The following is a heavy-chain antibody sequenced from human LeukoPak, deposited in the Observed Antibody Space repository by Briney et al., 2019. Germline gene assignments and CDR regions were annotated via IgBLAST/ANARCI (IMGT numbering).Heavy chain of an antibody. CDR3: AKDKSGYSYGYNGMDV. D-gene: IGHD5-18*01. CDR1: GFTFDDYT. Sequence: GGSLRLSCAASGFTFDDYTMHWVRQDPGKGLEWVSHISWDGGSTYYADSVKGRSTISRDNSKNSLYLQMYSLRTEDTALYYCAKDKSGYSYGYNGMDVWGQGTTVTVSS. CDR2: ISWDGGST. V-gene: IGHV3-43*01. J-gene: IGHJ6*02.